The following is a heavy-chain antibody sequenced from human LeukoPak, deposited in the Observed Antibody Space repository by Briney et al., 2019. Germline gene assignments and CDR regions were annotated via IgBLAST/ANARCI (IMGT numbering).Heavy chain of an antibody. D-gene: IGHD1-1*01. J-gene: IGHJ4*02. Sequence: GGSLRLSCVTSGFTFSDYWMSWVRQAPGKGLEWVANIKKDGSQKYYVDSVEGRFTISRDNAKNSVYLQMSSLSVEDTAIYHCARYDRGLDYWGQGTRVTVSS. CDR2: IKKDGSQK. CDR3: ARYDRGLDY. CDR1: GFTFSDYW. V-gene: IGHV3-7*01.